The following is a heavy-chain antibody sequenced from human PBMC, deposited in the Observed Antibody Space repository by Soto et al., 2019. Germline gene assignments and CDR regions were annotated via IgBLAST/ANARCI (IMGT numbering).Heavy chain of an antibody. CDR2: INTDGRET. D-gene: IGHD2-15*01. CDR1: GFIFSNYW. V-gene: IGHV3-74*01. J-gene: IGHJ4*02. CDR3: ANGVVVTAAFDY. Sequence: GGSLRLSCAASGFIFSNYWMHWVRQVPGKGLVWVSRINTDGRETNYADSVKGRFTVSRDNAKNTQFLQMNSLRVEDTALYYCANGVVVTAAFDYWGRGTLVTVSS.